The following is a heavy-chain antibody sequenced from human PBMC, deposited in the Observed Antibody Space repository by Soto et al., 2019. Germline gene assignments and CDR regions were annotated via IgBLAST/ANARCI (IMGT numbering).Heavy chain of an antibody. CDR2: IWYDGSNK. J-gene: IGHJ6*02. Sequence: PGGSLRLSCAASGFTFSSYGMHWVRQAPGKGLEWVAVIWYDGSNKYYADSVKGRLTISRDNSKNTLYLQMNSLRAEDTAVYYCARDRDYDFWSGYYTNYYYGMDVWGQGTTVTVSS. CDR3: ARDRDYDFWSGYYTNYYYGMDV. D-gene: IGHD3-3*01. CDR1: GFTFSSYG. V-gene: IGHV3-33*01.